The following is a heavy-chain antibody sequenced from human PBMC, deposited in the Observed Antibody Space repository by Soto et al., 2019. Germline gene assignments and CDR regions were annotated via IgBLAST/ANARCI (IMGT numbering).Heavy chain of an antibody. CDR3: ARAHRGGDY. V-gene: IGHV4-34*01. CDR2: INHSGST. Sequence: SETLSLTCAVYGGSFSGYYWSWIRQPPGKGLEWIGEINHSGSTNYNPSLKSRVTISVDTSKNQFSLKLSSVTAADTAVYYCARAHRGGDYWGQGTLDTVSS. J-gene: IGHJ4*02. CDR1: GGSFSGYY. D-gene: IGHD3-10*01.